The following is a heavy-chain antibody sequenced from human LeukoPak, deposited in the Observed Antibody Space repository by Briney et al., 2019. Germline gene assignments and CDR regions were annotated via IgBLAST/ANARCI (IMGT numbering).Heavy chain of an antibody. CDR1: GFSFNAYW. V-gene: IGHV3-7*01. CDR3: ATFGLVAALDL. CDR2: INPAGSET. J-gene: IGHJ4*02. D-gene: IGHD5-12*01. Sequence: GGSLRLSCAASGFSFNAYWMAWVRQAPGTGLEWVANINPAGSETFHVDPVKGRFSISRDHAKNLVYLQMNGLRAEDTAVYYCATFGLVAALDLWGQGTLVTVSS.